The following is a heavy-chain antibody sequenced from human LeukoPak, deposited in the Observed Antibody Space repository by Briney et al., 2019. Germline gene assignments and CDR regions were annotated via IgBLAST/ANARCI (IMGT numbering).Heavy chain of an antibody. CDR1: GFTFDDYA. CDR2: ITWNSCNI. J-gene: IGHJ3*02. V-gene: IGHV3-9*01. CDR3: AKDVTGTGAFDI. D-gene: IGHD1-7*01. Sequence: GGSLRRSCAASGFTFDDYAMHWVRQGPGKGREWVSGITWNSCNIGYTDSGKGRFTISRDKAKNSLYLQMNSLRAEDTALYYCAKDVTGTGAFDIWGQGTMVTVSS.